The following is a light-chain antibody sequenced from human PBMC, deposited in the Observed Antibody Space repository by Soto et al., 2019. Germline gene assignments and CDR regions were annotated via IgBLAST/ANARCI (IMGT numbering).Light chain of an antibody. V-gene: IGLV2-14*01. CDR1: SSDVGGYNY. CDR3: TSFTNSYTWV. CDR2: EVS. J-gene: IGLJ3*02. Sequence: QSALTQPASVSGSPGQSITISCTGTSSDVGGYNYVSWFQQHPGKVPKLMIYEVSHRPSGVSDRFSGSKSGSTASLTISGLQAEDEADYYCTSFTNSYTWVFGGGTK.